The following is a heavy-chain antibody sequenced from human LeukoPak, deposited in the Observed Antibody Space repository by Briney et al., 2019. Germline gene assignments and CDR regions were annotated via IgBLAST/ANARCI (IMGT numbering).Heavy chain of an antibody. Sequence: PGGSLRLSCAASGFTFSSYAMSWVRQAPGKGLEWVSAISGSGGSTYCADSVKGRFTISRDNSKNTLYLQMNSLRAEDTAVYYCAKLVFYYDSSGLLGIDAFDIWGQGTMVTVSS. V-gene: IGHV3-23*01. J-gene: IGHJ3*02. D-gene: IGHD3-22*01. CDR2: ISGSGGST. CDR3: AKLVFYYDSSGLLGIDAFDI. CDR1: GFTFSSYA.